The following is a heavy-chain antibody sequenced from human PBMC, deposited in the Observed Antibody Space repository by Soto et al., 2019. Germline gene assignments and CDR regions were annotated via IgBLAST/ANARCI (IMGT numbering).Heavy chain of an antibody. J-gene: IGHJ6*02. V-gene: IGHV3-30-3*01. CDR3: ARDREIYYDSSAPRYGMDV. Sequence: GGSLRLSCAASGFTFSSYAMHWVRQAPGKGLEWVAVISYDGSNKYYADSVNGRFTISRDNSKNTLYLQMNSLRAEDTAVYYCARDREIYYDSSAPRYGMDVWGQGTTVTVSS. CDR2: ISYDGSNK. D-gene: IGHD3-22*01. CDR1: GFTFSSYA.